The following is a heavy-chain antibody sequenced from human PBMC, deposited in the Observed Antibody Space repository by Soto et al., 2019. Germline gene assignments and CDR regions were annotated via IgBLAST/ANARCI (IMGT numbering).Heavy chain of an antibody. V-gene: IGHV1-69*13. Sequence: SVKVSCKASGGTFSSYAISWVRQAPGQGLEWMGGIIPIFGTANYAQKFQGRVTITADESTSTAYMELSSLRSEDTAVYYCARGPFGGPIRHFDYWGQGTLVTVS. CDR2: IIPIFGTA. CDR3: ARGPFGGPIRHFDY. D-gene: IGHD3-10*01. CDR1: GGTFSSYA. J-gene: IGHJ4*02.